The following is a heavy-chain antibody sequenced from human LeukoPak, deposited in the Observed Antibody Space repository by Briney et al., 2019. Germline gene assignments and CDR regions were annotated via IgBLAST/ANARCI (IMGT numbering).Heavy chain of an antibody. J-gene: IGHJ4*02. D-gene: IGHD1-26*01. Sequence: GGSLRLSCAASGFTFSSHWMNWVRQAPGKGLEWVGIINQNGGRIGYGDSVKGRFTISRDNAKNSLYLQMNSLRAEDTALYYCAKAAELVGATTFFDYWGQGTLVTVSS. CDR2: INQNGGRI. CDR1: GFTFSSHW. CDR3: AKAAELVGATTFFDY. V-gene: IGHV3-7*03.